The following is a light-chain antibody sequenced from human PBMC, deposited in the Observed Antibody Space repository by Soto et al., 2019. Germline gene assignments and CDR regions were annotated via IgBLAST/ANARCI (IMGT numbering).Light chain of an antibody. CDR3: QQYGSSPTT. J-gene: IGKJ1*01. V-gene: IGKV3-20*01. CDR1: QTVLNNY. CDR2: GAS. Sequence: EIVLTQSPGTLSLSPGERATLSCRASQTVLNNYLTWYQQKPVQAPRRLIFGASIRATGIPDRFSGSGSGTDFTLTISRLEPEDFAVYYCQQYGSSPTTFGQGTKVDIK.